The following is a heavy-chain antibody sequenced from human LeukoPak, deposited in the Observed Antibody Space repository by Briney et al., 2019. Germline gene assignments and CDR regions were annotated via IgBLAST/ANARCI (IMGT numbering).Heavy chain of an antibody. CDR1: GYTFTSYD. V-gene: IGHV1-8*01. Sequence: ASVKVSCKASGYTFTSYDINWVRQATGQGLEWMGWMNPNSCNTCYAQKFQGRVTMTRNTSISTAYMELSSLRSEDTAVYYCARGTKGGSYFGIWGQGTLVTVSS. CDR2: MNPNSCNT. J-gene: IGHJ4*02. CDR3: ARGTKGGSYFGI. D-gene: IGHD1-26*01.